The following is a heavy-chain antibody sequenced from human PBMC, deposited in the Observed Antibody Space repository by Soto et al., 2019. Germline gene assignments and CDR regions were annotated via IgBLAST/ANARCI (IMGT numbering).Heavy chain of an antibody. V-gene: IGHV3-30*18. CDR2: LSYDGSNK. CDR3: AKERVVAATPQYYYYGMDV. J-gene: IGHJ6*02. D-gene: IGHD2-15*01. CDR1: GLTFSSYG. Sequence: PLRLSCSASGLTFSSYGMPWFRQAQAKGLEWVAVLSYDGSNKYYADSVKGRFTISRDNSKNTLYLQMNSLRAEDTAVYYCAKERVVAATPQYYYYGMDVWGQGTTVTVSS.